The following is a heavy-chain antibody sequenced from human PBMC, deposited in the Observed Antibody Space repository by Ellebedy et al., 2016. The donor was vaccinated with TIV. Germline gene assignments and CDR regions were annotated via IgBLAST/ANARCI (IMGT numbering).Heavy chain of an antibody. D-gene: IGHD5-18*01. CDR1: GYTFPNHW. CDR3: AIRYSAIDAFDI. J-gene: IGHJ3*02. CDR2: IYPGDSDT. V-gene: IGHV5-51*01. Sequence: KVSCKGSGYTFPNHWIGWVRQMPGRGLEWMGRIYPGDSDTIYSPSFEGQVTLSVDASLNTAYLQWSSLQASDTAMYFCAIRYSAIDAFDIWGQGTMVTVSS.